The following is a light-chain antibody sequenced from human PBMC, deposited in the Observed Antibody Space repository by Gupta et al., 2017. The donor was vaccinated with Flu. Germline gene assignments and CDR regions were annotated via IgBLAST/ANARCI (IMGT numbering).Light chain of an antibody. CDR3: QQSYSTPPWT. V-gene: IGKV1-39*01. Sequence: DIQMTQSPSSLSASVGDRVTIVCRATQTISTYLNWYQQKPGKAPDLLIYAASTLQSGVPSRFSGSGSGTDFTLTISSLQPEDFATYYCQQSYSTPPWTFGQGTKVEIK. CDR1: QTISTY. J-gene: IGKJ1*01. CDR2: AAS.